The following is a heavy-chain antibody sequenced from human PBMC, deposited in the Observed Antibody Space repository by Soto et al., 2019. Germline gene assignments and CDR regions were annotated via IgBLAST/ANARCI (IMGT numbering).Heavy chain of an antibody. CDR3: ASRPVAGTKEFDY. D-gene: IGHD6-19*01. CDR2: INHSGST. V-gene: IGHV4-34*01. J-gene: IGHJ4*02. Sequence: SETLSLTCAVYGGSFSGYYWSWIRQPPGKGLEWIGEINHSGSTNYNPSLKSRVTISVDTSKNQFSLKLSSVTAADTAVYYCASRPVAGTKEFDYWGQGTLVTVSS. CDR1: GGSFSGYY.